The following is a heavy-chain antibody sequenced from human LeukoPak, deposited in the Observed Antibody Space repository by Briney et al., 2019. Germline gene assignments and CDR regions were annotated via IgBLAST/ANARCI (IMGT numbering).Heavy chain of an antibody. J-gene: IGHJ6*02. CDR3: ARGLTGAYRIMDV. V-gene: IGHV3-74*01. CDR1: GFTFNAYW. D-gene: IGHD3-16*01. CDR2: TSPDGTTT. Sequence: PGGSLRLSCVASGFTFNAYWIHWVRQGPGKGLVWVSLTSPDGTTTTYANSVKGRFTVSRDNARNTLYLQVNSLRGEDAAVYYCARGLTGAYRIMDVWGQGTTVTVSS.